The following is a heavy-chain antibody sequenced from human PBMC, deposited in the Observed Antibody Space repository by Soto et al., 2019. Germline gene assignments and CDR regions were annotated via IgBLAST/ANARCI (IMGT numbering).Heavy chain of an antibody. D-gene: IGHD3-22*01. CDR2: IIPIFGTA. Sequence: SVKVSCKASGGTFSSYAISWVRQAPGQGLEWMGGIIPIFGTANYAQKFQGRVTITADESTSTAYMELSSLRSEDTAVYYCARVPGAYYDSSGYWDNWFDPWGQGTLVTFSS. J-gene: IGHJ5*02. CDR3: ARVPGAYYDSSGYWDNWFDP. V-gene: IGHV1-69*13. CDR1: GGTFSSYA.